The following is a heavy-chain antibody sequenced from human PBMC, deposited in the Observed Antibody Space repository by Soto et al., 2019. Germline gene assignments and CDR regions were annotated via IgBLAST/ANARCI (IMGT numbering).Heavy chain of an antibody. D-gene: IGHD2-8*02. J-gene: IGHJ3*01. CDR1: GFPFGAIF. CDR2: INPDNGNT. Sequence: QVQLVQSGAEVGKPGAPLKFSGGPLGFPFGAIFINWVGKFPGKSLEWMGWINPDNGNTKYSQTFQGRVTISRHSSASIAYVEVTDLTSDDTAVYYCARDILSVGPRANDAFDVWGQGTMVTVSS. V-gene: IGHV1-3*01. CDR3: ARDILSVGPRANDAFDV.